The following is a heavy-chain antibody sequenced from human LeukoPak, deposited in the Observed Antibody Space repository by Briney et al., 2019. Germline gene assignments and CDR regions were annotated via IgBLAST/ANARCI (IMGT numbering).Heavy chain of an antibody. V-gene: IGHV1-8*01. CDR3: ARGTRTGEDGTAGTFDC. CDR2: MNPNSGNT. J-gene: IGHJ4*02. D-gene: IGHD5-24*01. CDR1: GYTFSSYD. Sequence: ASVKVSCKASGYTFSSYDINWVRQATGQGPEWMGWMNPNSGNTGCAQKFQGRVTMTRNTSISTAYMELSGLRSEDTAVYYCARGTRTGEDGTAGTFDCWGQGTLVTVSS.